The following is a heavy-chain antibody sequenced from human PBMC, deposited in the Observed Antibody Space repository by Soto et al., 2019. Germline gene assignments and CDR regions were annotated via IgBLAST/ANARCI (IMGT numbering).Heavy chain of an antibody. CDR1: GYSFTSYW. J-gene: IGHJ6*02. Sequence: SLKISCKGSGYSFTSYWIYWVRQMPGKGLEWMGRIDPSDSYTNYSPSFQGHVTMSADKSISTAFLQWSSLKASDTAMYYCARRAVAGSSTEYYNYYYGMDVWGQGTTVTVSS. CDR3: ARRAVAGSSTEYYNYYYGMDV. D-gene: IGHD6-19*01. CDR2: IDPSDSYT. V-gene: IGHV5-10-1*01.